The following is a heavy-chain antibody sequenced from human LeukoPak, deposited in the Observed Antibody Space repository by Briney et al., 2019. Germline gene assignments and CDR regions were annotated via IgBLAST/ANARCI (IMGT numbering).Heavy chain of an antibody. CDR2: IIPIFGTA. D-gene: IGHD3-22*01. CDR1: GGTFSSYA. CDR3: ARAPLTMMGTESAFDI. J-gene: IGHJ3*02. V-gene: IGHV1-69*13. Sequence: SVKVSCKASGGTFSSYAISWVRQAPGQGLEWMGGIIPIFGTANYAQKFQGRVTITADESTSTAYMELSSLRSEDTAVCYCARAPLTMMGTESAFDIWGQGTMVTVSS.